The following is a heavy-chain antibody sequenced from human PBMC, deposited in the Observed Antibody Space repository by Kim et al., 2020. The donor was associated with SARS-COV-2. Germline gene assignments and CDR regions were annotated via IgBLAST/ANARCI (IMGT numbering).Heavy chain of an antibody. D-gene: IGHD3-10*01. Sequence: SETLSLTCTVSGYSFSSGYYWGWIRQPPGKGLEWIGSIYHSGSTYYNSSLKSRVTISVDTSKNQFSLKLSSVTAADTAVYYCARLWFGDLSGIDYWGQGALVTVSS. J-gene: IGHJ4*02. CDR3: ARLWFGDLSGIDY. CDR2: IYHSGST. V-gene: IGHV4-38-2*02. CDR1: GYSFSSGYY.